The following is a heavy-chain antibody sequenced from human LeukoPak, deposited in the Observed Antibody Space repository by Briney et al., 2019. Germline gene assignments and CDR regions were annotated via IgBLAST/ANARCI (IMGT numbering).Heavy chain of an antibody. V-gene: IGHV3-30*18. CDR1: GFTFSSYG. Sequence: GRSLRLSCAASGFTFSSYGMHWVRQAPGKGLEWVAVISYDGSNKYYADSVKGRFTISRDNSKNTLYLQMNSLRAEDTAVFYCAKDGLGSRAAPERFDYWGQGTLVTVSS. D-gene: IGHD1-14*01. CDR3: AKDGLGSRAAPERFDY. CDR2: ISYDGSNK. J-gene: IGHJ4*02.